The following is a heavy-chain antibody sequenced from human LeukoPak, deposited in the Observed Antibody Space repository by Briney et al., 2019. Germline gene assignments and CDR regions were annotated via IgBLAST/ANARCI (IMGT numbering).Heavy chain of an antibody. CDR1: GCSISSGYY. Sequence: SETLSLTCAVSGCSISSGYYWGWIRQPPGKGLEWIGSIYHSGSTYYNPSLKSRVTISVDTSKNQFSLKLSSVTAADTAVYYCARATSSGWPNFDYWGQGTLVTVSS. D-gene: IGHD6-19*01. CDR2: IYHSGST. J-gene: IGHJ4*02. CDR3: ARATSSGWPNFDY. V-gene: IGHV4-38-2*01.